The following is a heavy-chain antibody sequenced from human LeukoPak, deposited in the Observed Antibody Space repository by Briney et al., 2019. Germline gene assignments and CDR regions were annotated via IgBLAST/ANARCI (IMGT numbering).Heavy chain of an antibody. D-gene: IGHD6-19*01. CDR2: IYYSGTT. V-gene: IGHV4-39*07. Sequence: PSETLSLTCTVSGSSISSISYYWGWIRQPPGKGLEWIGSIYYSGTTYYNPSLKSRVTISADRSKNQFSLKLSSVAAADTAVYYCARDGDSSGWSRSDYWSQGTLVIVSS. CDR1: GSSISSISYY. J-gene: IGHJ4*02. CDR3: ARDGDSSGWSRSDY.